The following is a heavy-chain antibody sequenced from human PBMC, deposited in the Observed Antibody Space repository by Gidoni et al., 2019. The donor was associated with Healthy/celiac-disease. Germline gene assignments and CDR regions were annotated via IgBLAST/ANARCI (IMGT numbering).Heavy chain of an antibody. D-gene: IGHD6-19*01. CDR3: ARDSGRNWFDP. CDR1: GGTFSSYT. J-gene: IGHJ5*02. Sequence: QVQLAQSGAAVKKPGPSVKVSCRASGGTFSSYTISWVLQAPGQGLEWMGRIIPIRGIANYAQKFQGRVTITADKSTSTAYMELSSLRSEDTAVYYCARDSGRNWFDPWGQGTLVTVSS. V-gene: IGHV1-69*08. CDR2: IIPIRGIA.